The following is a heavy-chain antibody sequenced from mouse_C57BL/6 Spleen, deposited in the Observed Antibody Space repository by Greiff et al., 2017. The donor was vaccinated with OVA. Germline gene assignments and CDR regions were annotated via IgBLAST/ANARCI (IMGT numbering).Heavy chain of an antibody. CDR1: GFTFSSYA. CDR2: ISDGGSYT. CDR3: ARERGYGYDGYYFDY. V-gene: IGHV5-4*01. Sequence: DVHLVESGGGLVKPGGSLKLSCAASGFTFSSYAMSWVRQTPEKRLEWVATISDGGSYTYYPDNVKGRFTISRDNAKNHLYLQMSHLKSEDTAMYYCARERGYGYDGYYFDYWGQGTTLTVSS. J-gene: IGHJ2*01. D-gene: IGHD2-2*01.